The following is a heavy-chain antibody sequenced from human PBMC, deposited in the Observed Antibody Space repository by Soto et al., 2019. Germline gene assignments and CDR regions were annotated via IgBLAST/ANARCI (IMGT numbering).Heavy chain of an antibody. CDR3: ARGEGGYCSGGSCYHPGYWFDP. CDR2: IYHSGST. D-gene: IGHD2-15*01. V-gene: IGHV4-30-2*01. Sequence: SSETLSVACAFSVGSISSGGYSWSWIRQPPGKGLEWSGYIYHSGSTYYNPSLKSRVTISVDRSKNQFSLKLSSVTAADTAVYYCARGEGGYCSGGSCYHPGYWFDPWGQGTLVTVSS. J-gene: IGHJ5*02. CDR1: VGSISSGGYS.